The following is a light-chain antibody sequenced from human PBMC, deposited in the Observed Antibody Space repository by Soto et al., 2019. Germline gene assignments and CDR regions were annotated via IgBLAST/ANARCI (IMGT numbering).Light chain of an antibody. CDR2: DVS. V-gene: IGLV2-14*03. CDR1: SSDVGGYNY. Sequence: QSALTQPASVSGSPGQSITISCTGTSSDVGGYNYVSWYQHHPGKAPKLMVYDVSSRPSGVSNRFSGSKSGNTASLTISGLQAEDEADYYCSSYTGSSTLVFGGGTKLTVL. CDR3: SSYTGSSTLV. J-gene: IGLJ2*01.